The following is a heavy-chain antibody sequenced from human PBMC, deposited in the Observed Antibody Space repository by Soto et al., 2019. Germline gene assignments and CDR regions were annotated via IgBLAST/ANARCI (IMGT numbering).Heavy chain of an antibody. J-gene: IGHJ4*02. CDR2: INAGNGNT. CDR1: GYTFTSYA. Sequence: QVQLVQSGAEEKKPGASVKVSCKASGYTFTSYAMHWVRQAPGQRLEWMGWINAGNGNTKYSQKFQGRVTITRDTSARTAYTELSSLRSEDTAVYHCARSIVVATALDYWGQGTLVTVSS. D-gene: IGHD2-21*02. V-gene: IGHV1-3*05. CDR3: ARSIVVATALDY.